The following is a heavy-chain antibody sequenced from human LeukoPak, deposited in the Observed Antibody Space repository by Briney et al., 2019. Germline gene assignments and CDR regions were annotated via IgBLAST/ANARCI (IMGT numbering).Heavy chain of an antibody. Sequence: PGGSLRLSCAASGFTFSNYWMSWVHQAPGKGLEWVANIKQDGSEKYYVDSVKGRFTISRDNAKNSLYLQMNSLRAEDTAVYYCARGGQQLVDYYFDYWGQGTLVTVSS. CDR3: ARGGQQLVDYYFDY. J-gene: IGHJ4*02. V-gene: IGHV3-7*01. CDR2: IKQDGSEK. D-gene: IGHD6-13*01. CDR1: GFTFSNYW.